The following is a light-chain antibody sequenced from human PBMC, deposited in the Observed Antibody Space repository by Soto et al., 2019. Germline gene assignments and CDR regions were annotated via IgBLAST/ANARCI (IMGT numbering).Light chain of an antibody. V-gene: IGKV1-39*01. Sequence: DIQMTRSPSSLSASVGDRVTITCRASQSISSCLNWYQQKPGKAPKLLIYAASNLQSGVPSRFSGSESGTDFILTISSLQPEDFATYYCQQIYVAPVTFGQGTKVEIK. CDR1: QSISSC. J-gene: IGKJ1*01. CDR3: QQIYVAPVT. CDR2: AAS.